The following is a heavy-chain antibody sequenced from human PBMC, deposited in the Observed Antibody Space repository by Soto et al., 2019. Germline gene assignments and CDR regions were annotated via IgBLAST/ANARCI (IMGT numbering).Heavy chain of an antibody. CDR3: ARDHGGYDWDYYYYYMDV. D-gene: IGHD5-12*01. J-gene: IGHJ6*03. CDR1: GYTFTSYG. Sequence: ASVKVSCKASGYTFTSYGISWVRQAPGQGLEWMGWISAYNGNTNYAQKLQGRVTMTTDTSTSTAYMELRSLRSDDTAVYYCARDHGGYDWDYYYYYMDVWGKGTTVTVSS. CDR2: ISAYNGNT. V-gene: IGHV1-18*01.